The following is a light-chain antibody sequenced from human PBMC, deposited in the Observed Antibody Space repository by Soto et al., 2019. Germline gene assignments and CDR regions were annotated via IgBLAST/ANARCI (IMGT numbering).Light chain of an antibody. J-gene: IGLJ1*01. CDR1: SSDVGGYNY. CDR2: EVD. Sequence: TRYASVRGSPGQSIHISFIGTSSDVGGYNYVSWYQQHPGKAPKLMIYEVDNRPSGVSNRFSGSKSGNTASLTISGLQAQDEADYYCDSYTSSRTYVSGTGTKVTV. CDR3: DSYTSSRTYV. V-gene: IGLV2-14*01.